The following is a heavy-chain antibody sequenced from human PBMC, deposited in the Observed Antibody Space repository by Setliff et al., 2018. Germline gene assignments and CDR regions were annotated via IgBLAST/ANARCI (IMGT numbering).Heavy chain of an antibody. V-gene: IGHV1-18*01. CDR1: GYTFSTYG. CDR3: TRDTNIVVVPPPRTAFDI. D-gene: IGHD2-2*01. Sequence: WASVQVSCKASGYTFSTYGIAWVRQAPGQGLEWMGWISPYNGYIIYAHKFQGRVTMTTDTSTGTTDMELRNLRSDDTAVYYCTRDTNIVVVPPPRTAFDIWGQGTMVTVSS. CDR2: ISPYNGYI. J-gene: IGHJ3*02.